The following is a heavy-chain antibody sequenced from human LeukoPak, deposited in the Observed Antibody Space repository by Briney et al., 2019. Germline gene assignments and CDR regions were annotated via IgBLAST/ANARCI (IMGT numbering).Heavy chain of an antibody. CDR1: GYTFTGYY. V-gene: IGHV1-2*02. D-gene: IGHD2-15*01. Sequence: ASVKVSCKASGYTFTGYYMHWVRQAPGQGLEWMGWITPNSGGTNYAQKFQGRVTMTRDTAISTAYMELSRLRSDDTAMYYCVRDKGYCSGGSCYSDWFDPWGQGTLVTVSS. CDR2: ITPNSGGT. CDR3: VRDKGYCSGGSCYSDWFDP. J-gene: IGHJ5*02.